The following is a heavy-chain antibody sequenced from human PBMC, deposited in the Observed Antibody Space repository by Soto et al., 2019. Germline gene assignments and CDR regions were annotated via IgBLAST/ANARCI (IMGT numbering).Heavy chain of an antibody. CDR3: ARSRSMVSQGAGNCCYYVCGSDV. J-gene: IGHJ6*02. CDR2: IILGGIT. CDR1: GGAFNVYV. V-gene: IGHV4-34*02. Sequence: QVQLQQWGAGLLKPSETLSLTCAVYGGAFNVYVWSWILQPPANGLLWVGEIILGGITKLKPSLSSRVTISLDNSQTLYSLRPSAVTAADRPVSVWARSRSMVSQGAGNCCYYVCGSDVWGQASRV. D-gene: IGHD1-26*01.